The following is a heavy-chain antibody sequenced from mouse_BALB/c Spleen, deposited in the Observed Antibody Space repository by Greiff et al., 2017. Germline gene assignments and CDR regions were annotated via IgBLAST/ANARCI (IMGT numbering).Heavy chain of an antibody. J-gene: IGHJ4*01. D-gene: IGHD1-1*01. CDR3: TRDYYGSSYPYYYAMDY. CDR2: IRLKSNNYAT. Sequence: DVKVEESGGGLVQPGGSMKLSCVASGFTFSNYWMNWVRQSPEKGLVWVAEIRLKSNNYATHYAESVKGRFTISRDDSKSSVYLQMNNLRAEDTGIYYCTRDYYGSSYPYYYAMDYWGQGTSVTVSS. V-gene: IGHV6-6*02. CDR1: GFTFSNYW.